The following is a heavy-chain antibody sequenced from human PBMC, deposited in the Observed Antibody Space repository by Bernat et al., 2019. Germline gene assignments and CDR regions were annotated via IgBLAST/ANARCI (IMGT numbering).Heavy chain of an antibody. CDR3: GRLGSKRGYNYGDH. J-gene: IGHJ4*02. V-gene: IGHV5-51*01. CDR1: GHSFTNYW. Sequence: RESLKISCQGSGHSFTNYWIGWVRQMPGKGLEWMGSIYPDDSETRYSPSFQGQVTFSADKSISTTYLQWRALKASDTAIYYCGRLGSKRGYNYGDHWGQGTLVTVSS. D-gene: IGHD5-18*01. CDR2: IYPDDSET.